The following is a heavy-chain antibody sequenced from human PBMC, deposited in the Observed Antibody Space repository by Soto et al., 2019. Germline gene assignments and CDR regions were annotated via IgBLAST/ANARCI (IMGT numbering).Heavy chain of an antibody. Sequence: QVQLVQSGAAVKKPGASVKVSCKASGYTFTNYGVRWVRQAPGRGLEWMGWISAYNGITNYAQNLQGRVIMTTDTSTSTVYMELSSLRSDDTAVDYCSSCTTGAFPFDYWGQGTLVTVSS. CDR3: SSCTTGAFPFDY. D-gene: IGHD4-17*01. CDR1: GYTFTNYG. J-gene: IGHJ4*02. V-gene: IGHV1-18*01. CDR2: ISAYNGIT.